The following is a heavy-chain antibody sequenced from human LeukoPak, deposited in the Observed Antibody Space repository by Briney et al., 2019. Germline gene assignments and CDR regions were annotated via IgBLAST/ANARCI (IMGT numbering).Heavy chain of an antibody. D-gene: IGHD2-2*01. V-gene: IGHV3-74*01. J-gene: IGHJ4*02. Sequence: PGGSLRLSCAASGFTFSSYWMHWVRQAPGKGLVWVSRINSDGSSTSYADSVKGRFTISRDNAKNTLYLQMNSPRAEDTAVYYCARYRRTGDFDYWGQGTLVTVSS. CDR3: ARYRRTGDFDY. CDR1: GFTFSSYW. CDR2: INSDGSST.